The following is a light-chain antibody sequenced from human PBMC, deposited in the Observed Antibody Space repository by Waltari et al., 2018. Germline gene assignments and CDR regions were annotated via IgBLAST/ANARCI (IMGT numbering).Light chain of an antibody. CDR2: EVS. CDR3: SSYGGSNNLV. CDR1: SSDIGGYKF. V-gene: IGLV2-8*01. J-gene: IGLJ2*01. Sequence: QSALTQPPSASGSPGQSVTISCTGTSSDIGGYKFVSWYQQHPGKAPNLMLYEVSQRPSGVPDRFSGSKSGNTASLPASGLQAEDEADYYCSSYGGSNNLVFGGGTKLAVL.